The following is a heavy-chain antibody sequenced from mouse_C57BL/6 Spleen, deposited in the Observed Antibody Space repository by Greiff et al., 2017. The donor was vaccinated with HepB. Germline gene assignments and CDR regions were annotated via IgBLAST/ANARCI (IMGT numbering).Heavy chain of an antibody. CDR1: GFSLTSYG. D-gene: IGHD3-3*01. Sequence: QVQLQQSGPGLVQPSQSLSITCTASGFSLTSYGVHWVRQSPGKGLEWLGVIWRGGSTDYNAAFMSRMSIPKDNSKSQVFFKMNRLQADDTARYYCARTGGWAWFAYWGQGTLVTVSA. V-gene: IGHV2-5*01. CDR3: ARTGGWAWFAY. CDR2: IWRGGST. J-gene: IGHJ3*01.